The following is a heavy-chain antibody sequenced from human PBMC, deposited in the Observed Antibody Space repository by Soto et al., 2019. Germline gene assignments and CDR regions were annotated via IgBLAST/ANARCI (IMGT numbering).Heavy chain of an antibody. J-gene: IGHJ6*02. CDR3: AKNGQPPYYYYGMDV. CDR1: VYTFNSYG. D-gene: IGHD2-8*01. V-gene: IGHV1-18*01. CDR2: ISGYNGDT. Sequence: ASVKVSCKASVYTFNSYGISWVRQAPGQGLEWMGWISGYNGDTKYAQKFQGRVTMTVDTSTTTAYMELRSLTSDDRAVYYCAKNGQPPYYYYGMDVWGQGTTVTVSS.